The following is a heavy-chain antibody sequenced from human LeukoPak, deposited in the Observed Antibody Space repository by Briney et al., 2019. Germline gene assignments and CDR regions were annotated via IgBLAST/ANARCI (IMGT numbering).Heavy chain of an antibody. J-gene: IGHJ6*04. D-gene: IGHD6-19*01. Sequence: GGSLRLSCAASGFTFSSYDMHRVRQATGKGLEWVSAIGTAGDPYYPGSVKGRFTISRENAKNSLYLQMNSLRAGDTAVYYCATGSLSSGWFYYYGMDVWGKGTTVTVSS. CDR3: ATGSLSSGWFYYYGMDV. CDR1: GFTFSSYD. CDR2: IGTAGDP. V-gene: IGHV3-13*05.